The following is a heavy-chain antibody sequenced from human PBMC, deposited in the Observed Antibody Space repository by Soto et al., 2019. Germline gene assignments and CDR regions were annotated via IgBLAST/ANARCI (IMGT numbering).Heavy chain of an antibody. Sequence: PGGSLRLSCAASGFTFSSYWMHWVRQAPGKGLVWVSRINSDGSSTSYADSVKGRFTISGDNAKNTLYLQMNSLRAEDTAVYYCAKDPQDSSGWPYYFDYWGQGTLVTVSS. CDR3: AKDPQDSSGWPYYFDY. V-gene: IGHV3-74*01. D-gene: IGHD6-19*01. CDR1: GFTFSSYW. CDR2: INSDGSST. J-gene: IGHJ4*02.